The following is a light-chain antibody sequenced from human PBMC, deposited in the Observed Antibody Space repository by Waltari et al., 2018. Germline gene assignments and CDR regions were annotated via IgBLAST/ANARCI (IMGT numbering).Light chain of an antibody. Sequence: VIWMTQYPSLLSASTGDRVTISCRMSQGIRSYLAWYQQKPGKAPELLIYAASTLQSGVPSRFSGSGSGTDFTLTISCLQSEDFATYYCQQYYSFPQTFGQGTKVEIK. V-gene: IGKV1D-8*01. CDR1: QGIRSY. CDR2: AAS. CDR3: QQYYSFPQT. J-gene: IGKJ1*01.